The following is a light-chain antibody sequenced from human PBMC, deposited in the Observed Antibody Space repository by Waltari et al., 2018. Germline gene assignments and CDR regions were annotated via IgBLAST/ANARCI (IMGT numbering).Light chain of an antibody. V-gene: IGLV8-61*01. CDR2: KIS. CDR1: PGSVSSIPY. Sequence: QTVVTQEPSSSVTPGRTFTLTCALTPGSVSSIPYARWYQQTPGQAPRTLVYKISRRSSGVPDRFSGSMLWNKAALTITGAQAEDESDYYCVLYMGSGIWVFGGGTKLTVL. CDR3: VLYMGSGIWV. J-gene: IGLJ3*02.